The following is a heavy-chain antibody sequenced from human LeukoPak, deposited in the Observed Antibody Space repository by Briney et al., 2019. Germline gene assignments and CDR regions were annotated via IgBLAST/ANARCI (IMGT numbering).Heavy chain of an antibody. J-gene: IGHJ1*01. D-gene: IGHD6-19*01. CDR2: IIPIFGTA. CDR1: GGTFSSYA. Sequence: ASVKVSCKASGGTFSSYAISWVRQAPGQGIEWMGRIIPIFGTANYAQKFQGRVTITTDESTSTAYMELSSLRSEDTAVYYCALSSPYSSGWYPYFQHWGQGTLVTVSS. V-gene: IGHV1-69*05. CDR3: ALSSPYSSGWYPYFQH.